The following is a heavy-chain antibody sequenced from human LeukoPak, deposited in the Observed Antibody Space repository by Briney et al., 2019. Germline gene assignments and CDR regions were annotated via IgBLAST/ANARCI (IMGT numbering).Heavy chain of an antibody. CDR1: GGSFSGYY. CDR3: ARTGIAVLFDY. Sequence: SEILSLTCAVYGGSFSGYYWSWIRQPPGKGLEWIGEINHSGSTNYNPSLKSRVTISVDTSKNQFSLKLSSVTAADTAVYYCARTGIAVLFDYWGQGTLVTVSS. D-gene: IGHD6-19*01. J-gene: IGHJ4*02. V-gene: IGHV4-34*01. CDR2: INHSGST.